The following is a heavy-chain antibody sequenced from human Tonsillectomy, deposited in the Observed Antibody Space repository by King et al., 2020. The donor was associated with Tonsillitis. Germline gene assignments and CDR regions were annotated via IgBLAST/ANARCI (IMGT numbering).Heavy chain of an antibody. Sequence: VQLVVSGGGVVQSGRSLRLSCAASGFTFRSYPMYWVRQAPGKGLEWVAVVSYDGSNEHYADSVKGRFTISRDNSKNTLSLQMSSLRDEDTAVYYCATGKGEAGVHPLDFWGQGTLVTVSS. V-gene: IGHV3-30*04. J-gene: IGHJ4*02. CDR3: ATGKGEAGVHPLDF. D-gene: IGHD1-1*01. CDR2: VSYDGSNE. CDR1: GFTFRSYP.